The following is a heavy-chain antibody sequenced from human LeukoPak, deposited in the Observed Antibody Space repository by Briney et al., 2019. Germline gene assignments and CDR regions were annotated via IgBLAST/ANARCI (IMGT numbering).Heavy chain of an antibody. CDR1: GYTFTSYA. D-gene: IGHD1-26*01. CDR3: ARFLVGATDAFDI. Sequence: ASVKVSCKASGYTFTSYAMHWVRQAPGQRLEWMGWINAGNGNTKYSQKFRGRVTITRDTSASTAYMELSSLRSEDTAVYYCARFLVGATDAFDIWGQGTMVTVSS. CDR2: INAGNGNT. V-gene: IGHV1-3*01. J-gene: IGHJ3*02.